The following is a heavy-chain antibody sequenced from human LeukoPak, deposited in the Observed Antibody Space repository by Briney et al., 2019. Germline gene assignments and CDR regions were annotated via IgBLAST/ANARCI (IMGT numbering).Heavy chain of an antibody. Sequence: PGTSLRLSCAASGFTFSHYAVHWVRQAPGKGLEWVAVIWYDGSHDTYTDSVKGRFTVSRDNFKNALHLQMNSLRVEDTAVYYCAKEGDYCSSSGCHKRGIDYWGQGTLVTVSS. J-gene: IGHJ4*02. D-gene: IGHD2-2*01. V-gene: IGHV3-33*06. CDR1: GFTFSHYA. CDR2: IWYDGSHD. CDR3: AKEGDYCSSSGCHKRGIDY.